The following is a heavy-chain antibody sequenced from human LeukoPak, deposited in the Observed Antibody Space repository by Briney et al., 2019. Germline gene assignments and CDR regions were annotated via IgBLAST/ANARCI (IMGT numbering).Heavy chain of an antibody. D-gene: IGHD2-15*01. CDR1: GFTFSSYS. J-gene: IGHJ4*02. V-gene: IGHV3-21*01. CDR3: ARDKRTPMDVSKGVVAANKGGTYYFDY. Sequence: GGSLRLSCAASGFTFSSYSMNWVRQAPGKGLEWVSSISSSSSYIYYADSVKGRFTISRDNAKNSLYLQMNSLRAEDTAVYYCARDKRTPMDVSKGVVAANKGGTYYFDYWGQGTLVTVSS. CDR2: ISSSSSYI.